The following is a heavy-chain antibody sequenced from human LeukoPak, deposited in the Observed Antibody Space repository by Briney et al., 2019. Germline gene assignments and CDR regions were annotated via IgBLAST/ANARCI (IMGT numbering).Heavy chain of an antibody. V-gene: IGHV1-46*01. CDR2: INPSDGTT. D-gene: IGHD6-19*01. J-gene: IGHJ4*02. CDR1: VSTLIRYY. CDR3: ARGPQWLAPLDY. Sequence: ASVKVSCKASVSTLIRYYMLWVRQAPGQGLEWMGVINPSDGTTNYAQKFQGRVTITRDTSTTTVYMELNSLKSEDTAVYSCARGPQWLAPLDYWGQGTLVTVSS.